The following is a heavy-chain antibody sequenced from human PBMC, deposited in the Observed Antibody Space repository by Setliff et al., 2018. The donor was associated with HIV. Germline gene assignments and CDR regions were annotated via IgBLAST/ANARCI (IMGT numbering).Heavy chain of an antibody. CDR1: GGSMSSYC. J-gene: IGHJ4*02. V-gene: IGHV4-4*07. D-gene: IGHD2-21*02. Sequence: PSETLSLTCSVSGGSMSSYCWTWSRQSAGKGREWIGHIYSTGTTNYNSSLKSRLTMSIDTSKNQFSLGLRSLTAADTAVYYCTRGRDGYSLGKFDFWGQGTLVTVSS. CDR3: TRGRDGYSLGKFDF. CDR2: IYSTGTT.